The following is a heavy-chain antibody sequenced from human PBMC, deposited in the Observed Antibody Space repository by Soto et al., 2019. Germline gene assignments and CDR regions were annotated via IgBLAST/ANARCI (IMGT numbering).Heavy chain of an antibody. D-gene: IGHD2-15*01. CDR1: GGSLSTNP. CDR2: TGSGTGPG. Sequence: QVQLVQSGAEVKKPGSSVKVSCKASGGSLSTNPISWVRQAPGQGLEWMGGTGSGTGPGNHAQKFQGRLTVTSDKYTSTVDMELTNLSSEDKAVYYCARPPSGGFGRFFESWGQGTLVNVS. V-gene: IGHV1-69*06. J-gene: IGHJ4*02. CDR3: ARPPSGGFGRFFES.